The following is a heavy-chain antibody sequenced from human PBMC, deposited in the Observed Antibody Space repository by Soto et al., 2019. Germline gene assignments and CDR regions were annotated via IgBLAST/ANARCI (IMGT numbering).Heavy chain of an antibody. CDR2: FNTYNGNT. J-gene: IGHJ4*02. Sequence: QVQVVQSGAEVKKPGASVKVSCKASGYTFTSYGISWVRQAPGQGLEWMGWFNTYNGNTNYAQKLQGRVTITTDTSTSTAYMELRSRRSDDTAGYYCARAWGYFGDYWGQGTLVTVSS. CDR3: ARAWGYFGDY. V-gene: IGHV1-18*01. D-gene: IGHD2-15*01. CDR1: GYTFTSYG.